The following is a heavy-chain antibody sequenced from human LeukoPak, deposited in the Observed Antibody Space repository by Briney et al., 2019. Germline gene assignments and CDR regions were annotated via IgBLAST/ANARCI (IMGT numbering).Heavy chain of an antibody. V-gene: IGHV3-30*02. CDR2: IRFDGSKR. D-gene: IGHD2-2*01. CDR1: GFTFSTYG. J-gene: IGHJ4*02. CDR3: AKVLQTAVVVPIVSSDS. Sequence: GGSLRLSCAASGFTFSTYGMHWVRQAPGKGLEWVAFIRFDGSKRYYADSVKGRFTISRDIYKNTLYLQMNSLRPEDTAVYYCAKVLQTAVVVPIVSSDSWGQGTLVTVSS.